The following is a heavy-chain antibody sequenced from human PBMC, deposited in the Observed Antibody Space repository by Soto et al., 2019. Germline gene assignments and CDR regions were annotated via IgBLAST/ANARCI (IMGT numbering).Heavy chain of an antibody. CDR1: GYSFTTYR. V-gene: IGHV5-51*01. Sequence: ESLQISCKSYGYSFTTYRIAWVRQMPGKGLEWMGSIHPGESDTRYSPSFQDQVTISADRSITTAYLQWSSLKASDTAMYYCARHEATYYNFYGMDVWGQVTTGNVS. CDR2: IHPGESDT. J-gene: IGHJ6*01. CDR3: ARHEATYYNFYGMDV.